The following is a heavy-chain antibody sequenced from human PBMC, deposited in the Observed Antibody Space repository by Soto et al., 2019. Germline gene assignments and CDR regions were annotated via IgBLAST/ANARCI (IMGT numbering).Heavy chain of an antibody. V-gene: IGHV4-30-2*01. Sequence: QLQLQESGSGLVKPSQTLALTCAVSGGSINSGPYSWSWIRQPPGKSLEWIGYIYHSGSTYYNPSLKSRVTLSLDRSKNRFSLKVKSVTAADTAIYYCARGPELDLSYYGMDVWGQGTTVTVSS. CDR1: GGSINSGPYS. J-gene: IGHJ6*02. D-gene: IGHD3-10*01. CDR2: IYHSGST. CDR3: ARGPELDLSYYGMDV.